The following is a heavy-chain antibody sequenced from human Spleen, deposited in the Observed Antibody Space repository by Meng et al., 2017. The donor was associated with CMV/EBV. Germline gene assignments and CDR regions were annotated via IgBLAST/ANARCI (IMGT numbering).Heavy chain of an antibody. CDR3: ARDLRRSSSDYYYIYPLTY. D-gene: IGHD3-22*01. Sequence: GESLKISCAAFEFTFRSYAMHWVRQAPGKGLEWVAIISYDGNNGHSADSVKGRFTISRDNAKNSLFLQMNRLRAEDTAVYYCARDLRRSSSDYYYIYPLTYWGQGTLVTVSS. CDR2: ISYDGNNG. J-gene: IGHJ4*02. CDR1: EFTFRSYA. V-gene: IGHV3-30-3*01.